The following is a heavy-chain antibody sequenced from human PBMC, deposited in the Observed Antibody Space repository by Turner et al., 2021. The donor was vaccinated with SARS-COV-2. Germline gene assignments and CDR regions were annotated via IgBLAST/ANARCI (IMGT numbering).Heavy chain of an antibody. V-gene: IGHV3-33*01. CDR3: AREAPGPMAFFDY. Sequence: QVQLVESGGGVVQPGRSLRLSCAASGFTFSSYGIHWVRQAPGKGLEWVAVIWYDGSNKYYADSVKGRITISRDNSKNTLYLQMNSLRAEDTAVYYCAREAPGPMAFFDYWGQGTLVTVSS. D-gene: IGHD2-8*01. CDR1: GFTFSSYG. CDR2: IWYDGSNK. J-gene: IGHJ4*02.